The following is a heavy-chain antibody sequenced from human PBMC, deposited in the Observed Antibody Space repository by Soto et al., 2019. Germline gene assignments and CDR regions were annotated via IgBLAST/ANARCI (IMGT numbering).Heavy chain of an antibody. CDR1: GDSTSSSSSY. D-gene: IGHD4-4*01. J-gene: IGHJ4*02. CDR2: VYYSGST. CDR3: ARGDYRVLEF. V-gene: IGHV4-39*01. Sequence: PSETLSLTCTVSGDSTSSSSSYWAWIRQPPGKGLEWIGTVYYSGSTSYNPSLKSRVTISVDTSRNQFSLKLNSVTAMYYCARGDYRVLEFWGQGTLVTVSS.